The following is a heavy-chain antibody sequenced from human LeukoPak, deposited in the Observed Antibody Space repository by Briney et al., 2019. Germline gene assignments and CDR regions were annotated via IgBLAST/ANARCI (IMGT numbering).Heavy chain of an antibody. CDR3: ARGRGYSSGWYSH. CDR1: GGSISSYY. CDR2: IYCSGST. J-gene: IGHJ4*02. Sequence: SETLSLTCTVSGGSISSYYWSWIRQPPGKGLEWIGYIYCSGSTNYNPSLKSRVTISVDTSKNQFSLKLSSVTAADTAVYYCARGRGYSSGWYSHWGQGTLVTVSS. V-gene: IGHV4-59*01. D-gene: IGHD6-19*01.